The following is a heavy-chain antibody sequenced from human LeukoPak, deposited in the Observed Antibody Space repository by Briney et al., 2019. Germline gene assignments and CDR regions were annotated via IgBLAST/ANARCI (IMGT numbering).Heavy chain of an antibody. CDR2: IIPIFGTA. D-gene: IGHD2-15*01. CDR1: GGTFSSYA. J-gene: IGHJ3*02. CDR3: AREGYCSGGSCWEAFDI. V-gene: IGHV1-69*01. Sequence: GSSVKVSCKASGGTFSSYAISWVRQAPGQGLEWMGGIIPIFGTANYAQKFQGRVTITPDESTSTAYMELSSLRSEDTAVYYCAREGYCSGGSCWEAFDIWGQGTMVTVSS.